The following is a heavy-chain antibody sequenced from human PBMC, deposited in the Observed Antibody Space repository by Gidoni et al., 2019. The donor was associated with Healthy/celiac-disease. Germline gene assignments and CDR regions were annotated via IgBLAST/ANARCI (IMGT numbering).Heavy chain of an antibody. V-gene: IGHV3-21*01. CDR3: ARALGREYQLLNYWYFDL. CDR1: GFTFSSHS. J-gene: IGHJ2*01. Sequence: EVQLVESGGGLVKPGGSLRLSCAASGFTFSSHSMNWVRQAPGKGLEWVSSISSSSSYIYYADSVKGRFTISRDNAKNSLYLQMNSLRAEDTAVYYCARALGREYQLLNYWYFDLWGRGTLVTVSS. CDR2: ISSSSSYI. D-gene: IGHD2-2*01.